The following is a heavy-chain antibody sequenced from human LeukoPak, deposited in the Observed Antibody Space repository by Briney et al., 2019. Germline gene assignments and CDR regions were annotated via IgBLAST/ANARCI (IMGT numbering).Heavy chain of an antibody. V-gene: IGHV3-66*01. J-gene: IGHJ4*02. Sequence: GGSLRLSCAASVFTASSKYMSGVRPAPGKGLEWVSVIYSGGGTYSADSGKGRFTISRDISKNTLYLQMNSLRAEDTALYYCAGGAGAYSQPYDYWGQGTLVTVSS. CDR3: AGGAGAYSQPYDY. D-gene: IGHD4/OR15-4a*01. CDR2: IYSGGGT. CDR1: VFTASSKY.